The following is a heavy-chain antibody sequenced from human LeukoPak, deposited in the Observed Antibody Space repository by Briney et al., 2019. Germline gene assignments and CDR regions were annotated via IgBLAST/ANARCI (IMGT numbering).Heavy chain of an antibody. V-gene: IGHV3-33*01. D-gene: IGHD6-13*01. Sequence: PGGSLRLSCAASGFTFSSYGMPWVRQAPGKGLEWVAVIWYDGSNKYYADSVKGRFTISRDNSKNTLYLQMNSLRAEDTAVYYCARESKGSSWNDYWGQGTLVTVSS. CDR3: ARESKGSSWNDY. CDR2: IWYDGSNK. J-gene: IGHJ4*02. CDR1: GFTFSSYG.